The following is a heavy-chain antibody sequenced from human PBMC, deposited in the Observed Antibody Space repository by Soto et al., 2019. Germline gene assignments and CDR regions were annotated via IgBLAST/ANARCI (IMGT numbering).Heavy chain of an antibody. Sequence: QVQLVESGGGVVQPGRSLRLSCAASGFTFSSYGMHWVRQAPGKGLEWVAVISYDGSNKYYADSVKGRFTISRDNSKNTLYLQMNSLRAEDTAVYYCAKDHGYCGGDCYLPGGWFDPWGQGTLVTVSS. D-gene: IGHD2-21*02. CDR2: ISYDGSNK. CDR3: AKDHGYCGGDCYLPGGWFDP. CDR1: GFTFSSYG. J-gene: IGHJ5*02. V-gene: IGHV3-30*18.